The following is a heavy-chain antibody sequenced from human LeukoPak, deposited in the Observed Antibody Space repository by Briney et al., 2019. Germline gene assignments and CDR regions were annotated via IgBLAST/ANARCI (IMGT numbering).Heavy chain of an antibody. D-gene: IGHD4/OR15-4a*01. Sequence: ASVKVSCKASGYTFTSYGISWVRQAPGQGLEWMGWISAYNGNTNYAQKLQGRVTMTTDTSIRTTYMELSSLRSDDTAVYYCARDERYSYGDNHYPDLGFWGQGTPVTVSS. V-gene: IGHV1-18*01. CDR1: GYTFTSYG. J-gene: IGHJ4*02. CDR2: ISAYNGNT. CDR3: ARDERYSYGDNHYPDLGF.